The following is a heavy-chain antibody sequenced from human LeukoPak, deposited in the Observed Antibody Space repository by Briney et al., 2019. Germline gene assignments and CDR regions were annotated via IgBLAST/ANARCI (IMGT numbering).Heavy chain of an antibody. CDR2: INPDSGGT. CDR1: GYTFTGYY. D-gene: IGHD3-22*01. J-gene: IGHJ4*02. V-gene: IGHV1-2*02. Sequence: ASVKVSCKASGYTFTGYYMHWVRQAPGLGLEWMGWINPDSGGTNYAQKFQGRVTMTRDTSISTAYMELSRLKSDDTAVYYCARRKDPWFTFDYWGQGTLVTVSS. CDR3: ARRKDPWFTFDY.